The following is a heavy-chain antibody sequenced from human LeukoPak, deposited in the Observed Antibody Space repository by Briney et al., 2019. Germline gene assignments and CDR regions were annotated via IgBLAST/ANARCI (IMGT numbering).Heavy chain of an antibody. CDR2: ISYDGSNK. J-gene: IGHJ4*02. CDR1: GFTFSSYA. D-gene: IGHD3-22*01. V-gene: IGHV3-30-3*01. CDR3: ARAPPLKVVITSPYGY. Sequence: PGRSLRLSCAASGFTFSSYAMHWVRQAPGKGLEWVAVISYDGSNKYYADSVKGRFTISRDNSKNTLYLQMNSLRAEDTAVYYCARAPPLKVVITSPYGYWGQGTLVTVSS.